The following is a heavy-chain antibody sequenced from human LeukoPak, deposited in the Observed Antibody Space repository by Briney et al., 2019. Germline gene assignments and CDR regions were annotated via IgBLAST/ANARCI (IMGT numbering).Heavy chain of an antibody. V-gene: IGHV1-69*13. CDR1: GYTFTGYY. CDR2: IIPIFGTA. CDR3: ASGRGNEVFDY. J-gene: IGHJ4*02. Sequence: SVKVSCKASGYTFTGYYMHWVRQAPGQGLEWMGGIIPIFGTANYAQKFQGRVTITADESTSTAYMELSSLRSEDTAVYYCASGRGNEVFDYWGQGTLVTVSS. D-gene: IGHD1-1*01.